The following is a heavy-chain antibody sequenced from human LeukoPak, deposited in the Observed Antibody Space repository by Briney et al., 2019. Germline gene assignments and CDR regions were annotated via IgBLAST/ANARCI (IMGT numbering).Heavy chain of an antibody. CDR1: GGSFSGYY. D-gene: IGHD6-13*01. J-gene: IGHJ4*02. CDR2: INHSGST. Sequence: PSETLSLTCAVYGGSFSGYYWSWIRQPPGKGLEWIGEINHSGSTNYNPSLKSRVTISVDTSKNQFSLKLSSVTAADTAVYYCARTASRYSSSWYLPYYFDYWGQGTLVTVSS. V-gene: IGHV4-34*01. CDR3: ARTASRYSSSWYLPYYFDY.